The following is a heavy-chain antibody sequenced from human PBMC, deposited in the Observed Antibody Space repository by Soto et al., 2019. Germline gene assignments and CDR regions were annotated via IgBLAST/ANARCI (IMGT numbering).Heavy chain of an antibody. J-gene: IGHJ6*02. Sequence: PSQTLSLTCAISGDSVSSNSAAWNWIRQSPSRGLEWLGRTYYRSKWYNDYAVSVKSRITINPDTSKNQFSLQLNSVTPEDTAVYYCARGIVYYYDSSGYYLGYYYYYYGMDVWGQGTTVTVSS. D-gene: IGHD3-22*01. V-gene: IGHV6-1*01. CDR3: ARGIVYYYDSSGYYLGYYYYYYGMDV. CDR1: GDSVSSNSAA. CDR2: TYYRSKWYN.